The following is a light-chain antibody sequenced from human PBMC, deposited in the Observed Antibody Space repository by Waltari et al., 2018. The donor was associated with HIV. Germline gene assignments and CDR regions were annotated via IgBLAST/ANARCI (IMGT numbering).Light chain of an antibody. CDR1: ESLLYRNGKHY. Sequence: DIVMTQSPLSLSVTPGEPASISCRSSESLLYRNGKHYLDWYLQKPGQSPQRLISLVSNRHSGVPYRFSASGSGTDFTLKISKVETEYVGVYYGMQALHIPCTFGQGTKLEIK. CDR3: MQALHIPCT. J-gene: IGKJ2*02. V-gene: IGKV2-28*01. CDR2: LVS.